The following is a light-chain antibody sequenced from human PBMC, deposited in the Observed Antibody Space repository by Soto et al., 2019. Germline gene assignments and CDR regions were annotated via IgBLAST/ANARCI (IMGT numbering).Light chain of an antibody. CDR2: GSS. Sequence: EIVLTQSPGTLSLSPGERDTLSCRASQSLNSFYLAWYQQKTGQAPRLLIYGSSNRATGIPDRFSGSGSGTDFTLTISRLDPEDFAVYYCQQYDISPRTFGQGTKVDIK. V-gene: IGKV3-20*01. CDR1: QSLNSFY. CDR3: QQYDISPRT. J-gene: IGKJ1*01.